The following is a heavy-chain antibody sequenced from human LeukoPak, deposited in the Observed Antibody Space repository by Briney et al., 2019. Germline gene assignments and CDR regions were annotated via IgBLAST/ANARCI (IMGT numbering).Heavy chain of an antibody. V-gene: IGHV3-30*04. J-gene: IGHJ4*02. Sequence: PGRSLRLSCAASGFTFSGYGMHWVRLTPGVGLQWIAFISDDGSNKDYAVSVKGRFTITRDNSKNTLFLEMRSLRTEDTAVYYCARGEVVTASPLDFWGQGTLVTVSS. D-gene: IGHD2-21*02. CDR1: GFTFSGYG. CDR2: ISDDGSNK. CDR3: ARGEVVTASPLDF.